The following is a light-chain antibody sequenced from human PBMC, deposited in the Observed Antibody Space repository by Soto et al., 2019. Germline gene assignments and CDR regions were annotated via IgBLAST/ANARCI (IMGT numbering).Light chain of an antibody. CDR2: GTS. J-gene: IGKJ1*01. CDR3: QHYGDSSWT. CDR1: RSVSDTL. V-gene: IGKV3-20*01. Sequence: EIVLTQSPGTLSLSPGERATLSCRADRSVSDTLLTWFQQKPGQAPRLLIFGTSNRAPGIPDRFSGSGSGTDFTLTISRLEHDDVAVYYCQHYGDSSWTFGQGTKVEIK.